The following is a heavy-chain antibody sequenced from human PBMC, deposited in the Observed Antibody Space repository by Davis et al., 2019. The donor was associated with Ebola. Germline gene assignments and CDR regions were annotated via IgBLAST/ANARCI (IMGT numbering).Heavy chain of an antibody. Sequence: DSVKGRFTISRDNSKIMLYLQMNSLKPEHTAVYYCARAGSSAWTLTDYWGQGTLVTVSS. J-gene: IGHJ4*02. V-gene: IGHV3-30*01. CDR3: ARAGSSAWTLTDY. D-gene: IGHD6-19*01.